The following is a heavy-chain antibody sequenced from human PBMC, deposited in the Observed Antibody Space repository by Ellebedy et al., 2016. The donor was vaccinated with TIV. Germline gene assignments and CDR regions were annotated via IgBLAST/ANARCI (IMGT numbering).Heavy chain of an antibody. CDR1: GYTFTSYG. D-gene: IGHD6-13*01. J-gene: IGHJ6*02. CDR2: ISAYNGNT. CDR3: ARSPQSSSNRYVYYYYYGMDV. V-gene: IGHV1-18*01. Sequence: AASVKVSCKASGYTFTSYGISWVRQAPGQGLEWMGWISAYNGNTNYAQKLQGRVTTTTDTSTSTAYMELRSLRSDDTAVYYCARSPQSSSNRYVYYYYYGMDVWGQGTTVTVSS.